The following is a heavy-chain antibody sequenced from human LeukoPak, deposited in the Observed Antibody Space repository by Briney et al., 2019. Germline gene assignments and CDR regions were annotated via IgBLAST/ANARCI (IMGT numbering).Heavy chain of an antibody. CDR1: GGSISSGGYY. V-gene: IGHV4-61*08. D-gene: IGHD2-2*01. CDR2: IYYSGST. CDR3: ARRDIYQAYYGMDV. Sequence: SQTLSLTCTVSGGSISSGGYYWSWIRQPPGKGLEWIGYIYYSGSTNYNPSLKSRVTISVDTSKNQFSLKLSSVTAADTAVYYCARRDIYQAYYGMDVWGQGTTVTVSS. J-gene: IGHJ6*02.